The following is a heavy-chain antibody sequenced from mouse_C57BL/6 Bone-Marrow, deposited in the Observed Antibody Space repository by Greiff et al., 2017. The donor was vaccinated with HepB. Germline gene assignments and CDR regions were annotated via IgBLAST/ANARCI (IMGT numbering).Heavy chain of an antibody. V-gene: IGHV5-16*01. Sequence: EVKLMESEGGLVQPGSSMKLSCTASGFTFSDYYMAWVRQVPEKGLEWVANINYDGSSTYYLDSLKSRFIISRDNAKNILYLQMSSLKSEDTATYYCARDRGYDGYLFDYWGQGTTLTVSS. J-gene: IGHJ2*01. CDR1: GFTFSDYY. D-gene: IGHD2-3*01. CDR2: INYDGSST. CDR3: ARDRGYDGYLFDY.